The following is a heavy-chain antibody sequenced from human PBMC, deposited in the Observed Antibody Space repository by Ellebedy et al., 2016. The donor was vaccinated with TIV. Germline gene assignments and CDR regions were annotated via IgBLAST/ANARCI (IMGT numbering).Heavy chain of an antibody. D-gene: IGHD4-11*01. CDR1: GYTFTTYY. V-gene: IGHV1-46*01. J-gene: IGHJ4*02. CDR2: INPNVATT. CDR3: ARDLGRNSNYLEY. Sequence: AASVKVSCKASGYTFTTYYIHWVRQAPGQGLEWMGIINPNVATTSYAQKFEGRVTMTRDTSTSTVYMEVRSLRSEDTAVYYCARDLGRNSNYLEYWGQGTPVTVSS.